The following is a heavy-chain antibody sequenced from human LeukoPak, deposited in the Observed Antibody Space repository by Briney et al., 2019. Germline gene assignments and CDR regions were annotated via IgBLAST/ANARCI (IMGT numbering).Heavy chain of an antibody. D-gene: IGHD3-3*01. CDR3: ARVAYDFWTYYYYGMDV. J-gene: IGHJ6*02. Sequence: GGSLRLSCAASGFTVSSNYMSWVRQAPGKGLEWVSVIYSGGSTYYADSVKGRFTISRGNSKNTLYLQMNSLRAEDTAVYYCARVAYDFWTYYYYGMDVWGQGTTVTVSS. CDR2: IYSGGST. CDR1: GFTVSSNY. V-gene: IGHV3-53*01.